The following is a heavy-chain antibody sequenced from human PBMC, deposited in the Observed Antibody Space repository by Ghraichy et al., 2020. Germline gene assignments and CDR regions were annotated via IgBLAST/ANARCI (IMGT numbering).Heavy chain of an antibody. CDR3: AKGPGDCAGPTCDSYFAY. J-gene: IGHJ4*02. Sequence: GGSLRLSCVASGFTFGNYVMNWVRQAPGKGLEWVSAIGGSGGTTYYADSVKGRFTISRDNSWNTLYLEMPSLRAEDTAVYYCAKGPGDCAGPTCDSYFAYWGQGTLVTVSS. CDR1: GFTFGNYV. V-gene: IGHV3-23*01. CDR2: IGGSGGTT. D-gene: IGHD2-21*01.